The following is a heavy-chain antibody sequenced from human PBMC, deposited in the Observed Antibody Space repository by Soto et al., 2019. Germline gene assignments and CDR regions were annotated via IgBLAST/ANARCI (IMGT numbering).Heavy chain of an antibody. J-gene: IGHJ2*01. CDR3: ARNSDYGSYFDL. CDR1: GASIINHY. CDR2: VHYSGTT. Sequence: QVRLEESGPGLVKPSETLSLTCNVSGASIINHYLSWIRQPPGKALEWVAFVHYSGTTNYNPSLESRVFISVDTSKNQFSLKVTSVTAADTAVYFCARNSDYGSYFDLWGRGTLVTVSS. V-gene: IGHV4-59*11. D-gene: IGHD4-17*01.